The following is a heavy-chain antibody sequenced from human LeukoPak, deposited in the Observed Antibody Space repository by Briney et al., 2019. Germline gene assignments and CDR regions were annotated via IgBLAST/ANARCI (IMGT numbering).Heavy chain of an antibody. CDR1: GGFISSSSYY. CDR3: ARHGIYDSSGYYYFDY. Sequence: SETLSLTCTVSGGFISSSSYYWGWIRQPPGKGLEWIGSIYYSGSTYYNPSLKSRVTISVDTSKNQFSLKLSSVTAADTAVYYCARHGIYDSSGYYYFDYWGQGTLVTVSS. J-gene: IGHJ4*02. V-gene: IGHV4-39*01. D-gene: IGHD3-22*01. CDR2: IYYSGST.